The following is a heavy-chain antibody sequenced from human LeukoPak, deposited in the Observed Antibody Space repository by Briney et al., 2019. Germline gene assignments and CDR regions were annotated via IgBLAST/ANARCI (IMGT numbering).Heavy chain of an antibody. V-gene: IGHV1-46*01. J-gene: IGHJ4*02. CDR3: AKDKGITMVRGGAFDY. Sequence: ASVKVSCKASGYTFTSYYMHWVRQAPGQGLEWMGIINPSGGSTSYAQKFQGRVTMTRDTSTSTVYMELSSLRSEDTAVYYCAKDKGITMVRGGAFDYWGQGTLVTVSS. CDR2: INPSGGST. D-gene: IGHD3-10*01. CDR1: GYTFTSYY.